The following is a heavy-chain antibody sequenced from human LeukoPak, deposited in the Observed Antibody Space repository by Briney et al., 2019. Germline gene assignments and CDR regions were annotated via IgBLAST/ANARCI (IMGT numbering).Heavy chain of an antibody. V-gene: IGHV4-38-2*02. CDR1: GYSISSGYY. Sequence: PSETLSLTCTVSGYSISSGYYWGWIRQPPGKGLEWIGSIYHSGSTYYNPSLKSRVTISVDTSKNQFSLKLSSVTAAGTAVYYCAREYDYGGNVNDYWGQGTLVTVSS. CDR3: AREYDYGGNVNDY. J-gene: IGHJ4*02. CDR2: IYHSGST. D-gene: IGHD4-23*01.